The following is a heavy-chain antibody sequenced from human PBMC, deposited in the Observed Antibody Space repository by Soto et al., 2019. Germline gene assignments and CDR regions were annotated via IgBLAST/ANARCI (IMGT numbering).Heavy chain of an antibody. V-gene: IGHV3-30*18. CDR2: ISYDGSNK. CDR1: GFTFSSYG. Sequence: GGSLRLSCAASGFTFSSYGMHWVRQAPGKGLEWVAVISYDGSNKYYADSVKGRFTISRDNSKNTLYLQMNSLRAEDTAVYYCAKDPYSYHSSGYYGPPWFDPWGQGTLVTVYS. J-gene: IGHJ5*02. D-gene: IGHD3-22*01. CDR3: AKDPYSYHSSGYYGPPWFDP.